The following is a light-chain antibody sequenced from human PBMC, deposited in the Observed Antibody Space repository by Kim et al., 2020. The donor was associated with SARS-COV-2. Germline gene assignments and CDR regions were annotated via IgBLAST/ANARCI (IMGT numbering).Light chain of an antibody. Sequence: QSALTQPASVSGSPGQSITISCTGTSSDVGGYKYVSWYQQHPDKAPKLMIYDLENRPSGISHRFSGSKSGNTAFLTISGLQAEDEADYYCSSYTSSSTYVFGTGTKVTVL. V-gene: IGLV2-14*03. CDR2: DLE. CDR3: SSYTSSSTYV. J-gene: IGLJ1*01. CDR1: SSDVGGYKY.